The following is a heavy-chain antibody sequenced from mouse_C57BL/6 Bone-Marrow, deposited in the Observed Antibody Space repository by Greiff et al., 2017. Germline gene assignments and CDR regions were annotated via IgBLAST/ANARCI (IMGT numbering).Heavy chain of an antibody. Sequence: VMLVESGAELVRPGTSVKMSCKASGYTFTNYWIGWAKQRPGHGLEWIGDIYPGGGYTNYNEKFKGKATLTADKSSSTAYMQFSSLTSEDSAIYYCARYDGHWYFDVWGTGTTVTVSS. CDR1: GYTFTNYW. V-gene: IGHV1-63*01. J-gene: IGHJ1*03. CDR2: IYPGGGYT. D-gene: IGHD1-2*01. CDR3: ARYDGHWYFDV.